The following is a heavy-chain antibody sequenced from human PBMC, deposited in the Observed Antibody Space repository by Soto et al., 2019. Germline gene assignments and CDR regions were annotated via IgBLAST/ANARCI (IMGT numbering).Heavy chain of an antibody. V-gene: IGHV3-23*01. J-gene: IGHJ4*02. CDR2: ISGGGGGT. D-gene: IGHD1-26*01. CDR1: GFTFSNYA. CDR3: AKDPRGSD. Sequence: EVQLLESGGGLVQPGGSLRVSCAASGFTFSNYAMSWVLQAPGKGLEWVSAISGGGGGTYYADSVKGRFTISRDNSKNTLYLQMNSLRAEDTAVYYCAKDPRGSDWGQGTLVTVSS.